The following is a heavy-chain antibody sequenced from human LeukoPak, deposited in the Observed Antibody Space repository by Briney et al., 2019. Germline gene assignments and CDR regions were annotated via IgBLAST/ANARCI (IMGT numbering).Heavy chain of an antibody. V-gene: IGHV3-74*01. D-gene: IGHD5-18*01. CDR2: INSDGSIX. CDR1: GFTFTTYW. Sequence: GGSLRLSCAASGFTFTTYWMHWVRQAPGKGLVWVSHINSDGSIXSXXXSXXGRFTISRDNAKNTLYLQMNSLRAEDTAVYYCARDAVDTANAVWGQGTTVTVSS. CDR3: ARDAVDTANAV. J-gene: IGHJ6*02.